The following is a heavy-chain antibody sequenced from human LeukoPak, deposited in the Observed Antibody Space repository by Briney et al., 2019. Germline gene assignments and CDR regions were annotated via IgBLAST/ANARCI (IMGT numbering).Heavy chain of an antibody. CDR2: ISSSNSPI. J-gene: IGHJ6*02. V-gene: IGHV3-48*02. CDR1: GFTFSTYS. Sequence: GGSLRLSCAASGFTFSTYSMNWVRQAPGKGLEWVSYISSSNSPIYYGDSVRGRFTISRDNAKNSLFLQVNSLRDEDTAVYYCAREIYYYGMDVWGQGTTVTVSS. CDR3: AREIYYYGMDV.